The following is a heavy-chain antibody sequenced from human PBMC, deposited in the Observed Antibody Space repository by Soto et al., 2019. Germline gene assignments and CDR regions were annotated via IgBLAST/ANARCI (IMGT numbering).Heavy chain of an antibody. V-gene: IGHV1-69*13. J-gene: IGHJ4*02. CDR3: ARAYDSSGYPIGYFDY. CDR1: GGTFSSYA. Sequence: SVKVSCKAYGGTFSSYAISWVRRAPGQGLEWMGGIIPIFGTANYAQKFQGRVTITADESTSTAYMELSSLRSEDTAVYYCARAYDSSGYPIGYFDYWGQGTLVTVS. CDR2: IIPIFGTA. D-gene: IGHD3-22*01.